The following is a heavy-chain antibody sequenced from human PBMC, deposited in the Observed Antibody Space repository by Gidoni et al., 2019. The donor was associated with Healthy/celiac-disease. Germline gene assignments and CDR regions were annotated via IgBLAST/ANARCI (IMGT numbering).Heavy chain of an antibody. J-gene: IGHJ5*02. Sequence: EVQLLESGGGLVQPGGSLSLSCAASGFTFSSYAMSWVRPAPGKGLEWVSAISGSGGSTYYADSVKGRFTISRDNSKNTLYLQMNSLRAEDTAVYYCARSSGYPFQNWFDPWGQGTLVTVSS. CDR1: GFTFSSYA. D-gene: IGHD6-19*01. CDR3: ARSSGYPFQNWFDP. V-gene: IGHV3-23*01. CDR2: ISGSGGST.